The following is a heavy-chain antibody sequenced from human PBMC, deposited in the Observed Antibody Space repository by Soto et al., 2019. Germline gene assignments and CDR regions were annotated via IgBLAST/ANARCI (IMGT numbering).Heavy chain of an antibody. V-gene: IGHV1-69*13. CDR2: IIPIFGTA. D-gene: IGHD1-26*01. CDR1: GGTFSSYA. Sequence: ASVKVSCKASGGTFSSYAISWVRQAPGQGLEWMGGIIPIFGTANYAQKFQGRVTITADESTSTAYMELSSLRSEDTAVYYCARDGTNYYYYGMDVWGQGTTVTVSS. J-gene: IGHJ6*02. CDR3: ARDGTNYYYYGMDV.